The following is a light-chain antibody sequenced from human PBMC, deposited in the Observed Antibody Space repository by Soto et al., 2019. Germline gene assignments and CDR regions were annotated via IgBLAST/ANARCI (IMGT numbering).Light chain of an antibody. J-gene: IGKJ5*01. CDR1: QSVSGN. Sequence: EIVMTQSPATPSLSPGGKNTLSCRASQSVSGNLAWYQQKPGQAPRLLIYDTSSRATAIPARFSGSGSGTEFTLTISSLQSEDFAVYYCQQYSKWPTFGQGTRLEIK. CDR3: QQYSKWPT. V-gene: IGKV3-15*01. CDR2: DTS.